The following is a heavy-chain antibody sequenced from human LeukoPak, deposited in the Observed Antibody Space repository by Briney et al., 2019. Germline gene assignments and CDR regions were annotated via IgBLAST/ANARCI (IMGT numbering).Heavy chain of an antibody. CDR1: GFPFASYV. Sequence: GGSLRLSCEGSGFPFASYVMSWVRQAPGKGLEWIAYINHDAEMIFYPDFVKGRFTISRDNAKKSLYLQMNALRYEDTAIYYCARDHDWAFDLWGQGTLVTVSS. CDR2: INHDAEMI. J-gene: IGHJ4*02. D-gene: IGHD3-9*01. CDR3: ARDHDWAFDL. V-gene: IGHV3-48*02.